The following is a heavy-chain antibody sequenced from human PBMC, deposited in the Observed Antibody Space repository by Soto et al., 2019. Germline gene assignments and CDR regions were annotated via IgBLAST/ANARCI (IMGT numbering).Heavy chain of an antibody. J-gene: IGHJ4*02. CDR1: GFTFSGFE. V-gene: IGHV3-73*01. CDR3: ARGVYDFWSGHPKGLDY. Sequence: GGSLRLSCAASGFTFSGFEMHWVRQASGKGLEWVGRIRSKANNYATAYAVSVKGRFTISRDDSRNTAYLQMNSLKTEDTAVYYCARGVYDFWSGHPKGLDYWGQGTVVTVSS. D-gene: IGHD3-3*01. CDR2: IRSKANNYAT.